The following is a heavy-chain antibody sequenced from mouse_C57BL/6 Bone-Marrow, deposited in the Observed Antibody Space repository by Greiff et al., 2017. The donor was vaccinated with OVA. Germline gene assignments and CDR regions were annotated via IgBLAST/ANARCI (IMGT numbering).Heavy chain of an antibody. CDR3: ALGITTDWYFDV. CDR1: GFSLTSYG. D-gene: IGHD2-4*01. CDR2: IWSGGST. Sequence: VQLQQSGPGLVQPSQSLSITCTVSGFSLTSYGVHWVRQPPGKGLEWLGVIWSGGSTDYNAAFISRLSISKDNSKSQVFFKMNSLQADDTAIDYWALGITTDWYFDVGGTGTTVTVAS. J-gene: IGHJ1*03. V-gene: IGHV2-4*01.